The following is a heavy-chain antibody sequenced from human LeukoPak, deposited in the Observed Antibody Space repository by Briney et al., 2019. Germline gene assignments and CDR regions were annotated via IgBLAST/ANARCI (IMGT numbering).Heavy chain of an antibody. Sequence: SVKVSCKASGGTFSSYAISWVRQAPGQGFEWMGGIIPIFGTANYAQKFQGRVTITADESTSTAYMELSSLRSEDTAVYYCARDRWDYCSSTSCYGGSLDYWGQGTLVTVSS. J-gene: IGHJ4*02. CDR2: IIPIFGTA. V-gene: IGHV1-69*13. CDR3: ARDRWDYCSSTSCYGGSLDY. CDR1: GGTFSSYA. D-gene: IGHD2-2*01.